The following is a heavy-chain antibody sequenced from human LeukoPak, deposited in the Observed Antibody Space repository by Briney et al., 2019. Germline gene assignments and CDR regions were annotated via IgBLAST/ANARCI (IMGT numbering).Heavy chain of an antibody. D-gene: IGHD6-19*01. CDR2: ISASRST. Sequence: GGSLRLSCAASGFTFSSYGMSWVRQAPGKGLEWVSAISASRSTYYADSVKGRFTFSRDNSKNTLYLQMNSLRAEDTAVYYCAKVGSGWYADYWGQGTLVTVSS. CDR1: GFTFSSYG. V-gene: IGHV3-23*01. J-gene: IGHJ4*02. CDR3: AKVGSGWYADY.